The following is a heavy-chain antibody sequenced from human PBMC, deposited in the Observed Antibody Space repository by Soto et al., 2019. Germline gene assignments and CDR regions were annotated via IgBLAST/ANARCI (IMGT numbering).Heavy chain of an antibody. CDR1: GFTFSSYA. CDR2: ISGSGGST. V-gene: IGHV3-23*01. CDR3: AKDALPAAIASRAFDI. J-gene: IGHJ3*02. D-gene: IGHD2-2*01. Sequence: EVQLLESGGGLVQPGGSLRLSCAASGFTFSSYAMSWVRQAPGKGLEWVSAISGSGGSTYYADSVKGRFTISRDNSKNTLYQQMSRLRAEDTAVYSCAKDALPAAIASRAFDIWGQGTMVTVPS.